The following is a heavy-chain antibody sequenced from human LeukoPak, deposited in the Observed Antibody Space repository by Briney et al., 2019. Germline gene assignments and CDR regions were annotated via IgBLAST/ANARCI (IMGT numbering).Heavy chain of an antibody. Sequence: SETLSLTCTVSGGSISSYYWSWIRQPPGKGLEWIGFISYSGSTNYSPSLKSRVTISVDTSRNQFSLRLRSVTAADTAVYYCARENYDSDYYYGMDVWGQGTTVTVSS. D-gene: IGHD3-10*01. CDR3: ARENYDSDYYYGMDV. V-gene: IGHV4-59*01. CDR1: GGSISSYY. CDR2: ISYSGST. J-gene: IGHJ6*02.